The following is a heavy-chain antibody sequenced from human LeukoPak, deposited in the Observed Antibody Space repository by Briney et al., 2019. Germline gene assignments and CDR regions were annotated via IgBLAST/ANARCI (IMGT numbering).Heavy chain of an antibody. D-gene: IGHD5-18*01. CDR1: GYSISNGYY. Sequence: PSETLSLTXAVAGYSISNGYYWGWIRQPPGKGLEWIGSIYHSGSSFYNPSLKSRVTISVDTSKNQFSLKLSSVTAADMAVYYCARRTRLDTAMVYFDYWGQGTLVTVSS. J-gene: IGHJ4*02. CDR2: IYHSGSS. V-gene: IGHV4-38-2*01. CDR3: ARRTRLDTAMVYFDY.